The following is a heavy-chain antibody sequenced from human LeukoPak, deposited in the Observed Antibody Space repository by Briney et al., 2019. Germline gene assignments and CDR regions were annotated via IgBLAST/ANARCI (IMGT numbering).Heavy chain of an antibody. J-gene: IGHJ6*03. CDR1: GYTFTSYG. D-gene: IGHD3-22*01. Sequence: GASVTVSCKASGYTFTSYGISWVRQAPGQGLEWMGWISAYNGNTNYAQKLQGRVTMTTDTSTSTAYMELRSLRSDDTAVYYCARSITYYYDSSGYSREYYMDVWGKGTTVTVSS. V-gene: IGHV1-18*01. CDR2: ISAYNGNT. CDR3: ARSITYYYDSSGYSREYYMDV.